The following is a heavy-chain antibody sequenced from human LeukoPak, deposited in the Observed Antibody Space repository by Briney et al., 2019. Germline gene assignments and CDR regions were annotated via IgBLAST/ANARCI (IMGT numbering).Heavy chain of an antibody. CDR2: ISGSGGST. CDR1: GFTFNSYA. Sequence: GGSLRLSCAASGFTFNSYAMSWVRQAPGKGLEWVSAISGSGGSTYYADSVKGRFTISRDNSKNTLYLQMNSLRAEDTAVYYCAKAIPDYDYVWGSYRSPYYFDYWGQGTLVTVSS. V-gene: IGHV3-23*01. J-gene: IGHJ4*02. CDR3: AKAIPDYDYVWGSYRSPYYFDY. D-gene: IGHD3-16*02.